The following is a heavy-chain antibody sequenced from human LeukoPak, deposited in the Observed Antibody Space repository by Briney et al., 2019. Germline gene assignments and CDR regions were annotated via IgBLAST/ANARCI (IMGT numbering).Heavy chain of an antibody. V-gene: IGHV3-21*01. CDR3: ARDLGIMRDEYYFDY. D-gene: IGHD3-16*01. CDR1: GFTFSSYS. CDR2: ISSSSSYI. Sequence: GGSLRLSCAASGFTFSSYSMNWVRQAPGKGLEWVSSISSSSSYIYYADSVKGRFTISRDNAKNSLYLQMNSLRAEDTAVYYCARDLGIMRDEYYFDYWGQGTLVTVSS. J-gene: IGHJ4*02.